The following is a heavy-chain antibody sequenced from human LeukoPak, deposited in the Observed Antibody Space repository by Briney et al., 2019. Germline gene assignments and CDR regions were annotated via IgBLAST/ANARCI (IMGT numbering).Heavy chain of an antibody. Sequence: PGGSLRLSCAASGFTFSSYVMSWVRQAPGKGLEWVSTISGGGNSTYYADSVKGRFTISRDNSKNTLYLQMNSLRAEDTAIYYCAKARQGHFDYWGQGTLVTVSS. J-gene: IGHJ4*02. CDR1: GFTFSSYV. V-gene: IGHV3-23*01. CDR3: AKARQGHFDY. CDR2: ISGGGNST.